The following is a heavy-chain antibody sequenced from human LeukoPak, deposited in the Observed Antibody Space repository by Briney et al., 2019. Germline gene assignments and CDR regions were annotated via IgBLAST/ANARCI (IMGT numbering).Heavy chain of an antibody. Sequence: SQTLSLTCTVSGGSITSGDCYWSWIRQPAGKGLEWIGYIYYSGSAYYSPSLKSRLTISVDTSKNQFSLKLSSVTAADTAVYYCARVVAGYCSSATCHRYTMDVWGQGTTVTVSS. D-gene: IGHD2-2*03. CDR1: GGSITSGDCY. CDR3: ARVVAGYCSSATCHRYTMDV. J-gene: IGHJ6*02. CDR2: IYYSGSA. V-gene: IGHV4-30-4*08.